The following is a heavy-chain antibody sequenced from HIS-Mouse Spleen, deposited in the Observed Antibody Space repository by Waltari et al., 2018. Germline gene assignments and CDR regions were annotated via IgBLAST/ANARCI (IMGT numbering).Heavy chain of an antibody. D-gene: IGHD6-13*01. CDR2: IYYRATT. J-gene: IGHJ2*01. V-gene: IGHV4-39*07. CDR3: AREIPYSSSWYDWYFDL. CDR1: GGSISSSSYY. Sequence: QLQLQESGPGLVKPSETLSLTCTVSGGSISSSSYYWGWIRQPPGKGLEWIGSIYYRATTSSNPSIKRRATRSVDTSKNQFSLKLSSVTAADTAVYYCAREIPYSSSWYDWYFDLWGRGTLVTVSS.